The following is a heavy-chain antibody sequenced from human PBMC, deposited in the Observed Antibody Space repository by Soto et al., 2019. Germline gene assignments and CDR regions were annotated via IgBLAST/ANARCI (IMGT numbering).Heavy chain of an antibody. CDR2: IYTGDTP. D-gene: IGHD2-2*01. CDR3: TRDLMDVVPPADDLFDP. V-gene: IGHV3-53*01. Sequence: PGGSLRLSCAASPFTIGSSYVSWVRQAPGKGLEWVSVIYTGDTPYYADSVKGRFAISRDNSKNTLYLQMNSLKVEDTAVYFCTRDLMDVVPPADDLFDPWGQGILVTV. J-gene: IGHJ5*02. CDR1: PFTIGSSY.